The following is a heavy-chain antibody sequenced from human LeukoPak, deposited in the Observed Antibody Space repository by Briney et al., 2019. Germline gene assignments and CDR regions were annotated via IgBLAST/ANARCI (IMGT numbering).Heavy chain of an antibody. D-gene: IGHD2-15*01. CDR1: GFTSSSYA. V-gene: IGHV3-23*01. CDR2: ISGSGGST. Sequence: GGSLRLSCAASGFTSSSYAMSWVRQAPGKGLEWVSAISGSGGSTYYADSVKGRFTISRGNSKNTLYLQMNSLRAEDTAVYYCAKDLRGLVVVAATCDYWGQGTLVTVSS. CDR3: AKDLRGLVVVAATCDY. J-gene: IGHJ4*02.